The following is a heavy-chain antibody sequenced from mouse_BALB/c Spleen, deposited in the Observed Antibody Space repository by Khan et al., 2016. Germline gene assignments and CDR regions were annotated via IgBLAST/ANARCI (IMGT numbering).Heavy chain of an antibody. CDR1: GYNFTSYW. CDR2: IYPGDGDT. J-gene: IGHJ3*01. D-gene: IGHD2-1*01. CDR3: ANGAYGNYVFAY. Sequence: QVQLQQSGAELARPGASVKLSCKASGYNFTSYWMQWIKQRPGQGLQWIGTIYPGDGDTRYNQKFKGKATLTADKSSSTAYMQLSSLSFDDDAVSYCANGAYGNYVFAYWGQGTLVTVSA. V-gene: IGHV1-87*01.